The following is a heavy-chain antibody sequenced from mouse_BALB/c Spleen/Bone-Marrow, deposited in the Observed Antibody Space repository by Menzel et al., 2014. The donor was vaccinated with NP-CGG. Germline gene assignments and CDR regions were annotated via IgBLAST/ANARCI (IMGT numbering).Heavy chain of an antibody. D-gene: IGHD1-3*01. CDR2: INPSNGRT. CDR3: AARLAHLAMDY. J-gene: IGHJ4*01. Sequence: LEESGAELVKPGASLKMSCKASGYTFTNYWIHWVKQRPGQSLEWIGEINPSNGRTNYNEKFKTKATLTVDKSSSTAYMQLSSLASEDSAVNYCAARLAHLAMDYWGQGTSVTVSS. CDR1: GYTFTNYW. V-gene: IGHV1S81*02.